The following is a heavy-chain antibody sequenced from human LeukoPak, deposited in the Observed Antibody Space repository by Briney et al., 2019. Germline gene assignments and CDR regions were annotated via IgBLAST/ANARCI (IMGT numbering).Heavy chain of an antibody. CDR2: IYYSGST. Sequence: SETLSLTCTVSGGSISSSSYYWGWIRQPPGKGLEWIGSIYYSGSTYYNPSLKSRVTISVDTSKNQFSPKLSSVTAADTAVYYCARRPEQWLVKEGYFDYWGQGALVTVSS. V-gene: IGHV4-39*01. D-gene: IGHD6-19*01. J-gene: IGHJ4*02. CDR3: ARRPEQWLVKEGYFDY. CDR1: GGSISSSSYY.